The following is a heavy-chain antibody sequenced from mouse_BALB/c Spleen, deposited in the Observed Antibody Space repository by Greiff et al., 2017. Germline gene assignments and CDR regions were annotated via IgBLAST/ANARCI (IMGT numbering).Heavy chain of an antibody. CDR3: AREEKNGDYAMDY. CDR1: GFSLTSYG. Sequence: VKLQESGPGLVAPSQSLSITCTVSGFSLTSYGVHWVRQPPGKGLEWLGVIWAGGSTNYNSALMSRLSISKDNSKSQVFLKMNSLQTDDTAMYYCAREEKNGDYAMDYWGQGTSVTVSS. J-gene: IGHJ4*01. CDR2: IWAGGST. V-gene: IGHV2-9*02.